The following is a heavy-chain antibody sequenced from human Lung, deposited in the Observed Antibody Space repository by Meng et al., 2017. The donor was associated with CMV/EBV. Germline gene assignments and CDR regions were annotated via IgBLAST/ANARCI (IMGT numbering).Heavy chain of an antibody. Sequence: GGSLRLSCTAPGITLNDLALAWVRQDPGGGLEWVSTIDHSGNNKHYAESVKDRFIITRDHSKSTLYLQMTALGSEDTALYFSATDVGNPSMFEFWGQGTLVTVSS. D-gene: IGHD3-3*02. CDR3: ATDVGNPSMFEF. CDR2: IDHSGNNK. CDR1: GITLNDLA. J-gene: IGHJ4*02. V-gene: IGHV3-23*05.